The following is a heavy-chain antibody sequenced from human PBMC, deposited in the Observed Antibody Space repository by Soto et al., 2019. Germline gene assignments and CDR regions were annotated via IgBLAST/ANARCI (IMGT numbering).Heavy chain of an antibody. CDR3: ARDLGGGSSVRPYGMDV. Sequence: SETLSLTCTVSGGSISSYYWSWIRQPPGKGLEWIGYIYYSGSTNYNPSLKSRVTISVDTSKNQFSLKLSSVTAADTAMYYCARDLGGGSSVRPYGMDVWGQGTTVTVSS. CDR2: IYYSGST. V-gene: IGHV4-59*01. D-gene: IGHD6-6*01. CDR1: GGSISSYY. J-gene: IGHJ6*02.